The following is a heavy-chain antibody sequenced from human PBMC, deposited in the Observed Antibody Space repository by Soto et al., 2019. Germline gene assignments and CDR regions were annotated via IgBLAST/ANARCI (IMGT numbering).Heavy chain of an antibody. J-gene: IGHJ6*02. CDR1: GLTFSSHS. V-gene: IGHV3-23*01. CDR3: AKRGEVGAPPQGGVDV. Sequence: EVQLLESGGDLVQPGGSLRLSCAASGLTFSSHSMTWVRQAPGRGLEWAAAISGSGDSTYYADSVKGRFTISRDNSKNTLYRQMSGLRVEDTAVYYCAKRGEVGAPPQGGVDVWGQGTTVTVSS. D-gene: IGHD1-26*01. CDR2: ISGSGDST.